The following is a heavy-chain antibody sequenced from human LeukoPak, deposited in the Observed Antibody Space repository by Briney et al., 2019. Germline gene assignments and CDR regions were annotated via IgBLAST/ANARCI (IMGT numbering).Heavy chain of an antibody. CDR3: ARAGNPQEYSSSSSWFDP. J-gene: IGHJ5*02. V-gene: IGHV1-2*02. Sequence: ASVKVSCKASGYTFTVYYIHWLRQAPGQGLEWMGWIIPNSGGTKYAQKFQDRVTMTRDMSTSTVYMELSSLRSEDTAVYYCARAGNPQEYSSSSSWFDPWGQGTLVTVSS. CDR2: IIPNSGGT. CDR1: GYTFTVYY. D-gene: IGHD6-6*01.